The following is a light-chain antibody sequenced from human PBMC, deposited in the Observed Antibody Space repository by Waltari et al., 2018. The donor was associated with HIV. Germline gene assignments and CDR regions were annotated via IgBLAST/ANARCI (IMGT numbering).Light chain of an antibody. CDR1: SSNIGRNS. V-gene: IGLV1-47*01. J-gene: IGLJ2*01. CDR3: ATWDDSLSVVV. Sequence: QSVLTQPPSASGTPGQRVTISCSGSSSNIGRNSVYWYQQLPGTAPKLLIHRNNQRPSGVPDRFSGSKSGTSASLAISGLRSEDEADYYCATWDDSLSVVVFGGGTKLTVL. CDR2: RNN.